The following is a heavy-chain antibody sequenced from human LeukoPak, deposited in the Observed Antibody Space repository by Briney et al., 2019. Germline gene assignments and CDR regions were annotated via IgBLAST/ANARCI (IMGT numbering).Heavy chain of an antibody. Sequence: ASVKVSCKASGYTFTSYGISWVRQAPGQGLEWMGWISAYNGNTNYAQKLQGRVTMTTDTSTSTAYMELRSLRSDDTAVYYCARAYCGGDCYANWFDPWGQGTPVTVSS. CDR3: ARAYCGGDCYANWFDP. D-gene: IGHD2-21*02. CDR1: GYTFTSYG. V-gene: IGHV1-18*01. J-gene: IGHJ5*02. CDR2: ISAYNGNT.